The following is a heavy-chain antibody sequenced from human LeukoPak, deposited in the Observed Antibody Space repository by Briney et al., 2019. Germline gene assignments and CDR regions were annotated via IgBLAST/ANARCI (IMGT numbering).Heavy chain of an antibody. J-gene: IGHJ4*02. CDR1: GGSFSGYY. CDR3: ARARLRPVLPPQTTVDY. CDR2: INHSGST. D-gene: IGHD2-8*02. Sequence: PSETLSLTCAVYGGSFSGYYWSWIRQPPGKGLEWIGEINHSGSTNYNPSLKSRVTISVDTSKNQFSLKLSSVTAADTAVYYCARARLRPVLPPQTTVDYWGQGTLVTVSS. V-gene: IGHV4-34*01.